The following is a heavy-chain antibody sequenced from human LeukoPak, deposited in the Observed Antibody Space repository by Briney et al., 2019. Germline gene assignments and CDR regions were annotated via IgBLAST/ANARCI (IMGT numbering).Heavy chain of an antibody. D-gene: IGHD6-13*01. Sequence: PGGSLRLSCAASGFLFSTYAMNWVRQAPGKGLEWVAGLYGGGGGIQYADSVKGRFTISRDNSKNTLYLQMNSLRAEDTALYYCAKDRLPDGRWSLDYWGQGTLVTVSS. CDR3: AKDRLPDGRWSLDY. CDR2: LYGGGGGI. J-gene: IGHJ4*02. V-gene: IGHV3-23*01. CDR1: GFLFSTYA.